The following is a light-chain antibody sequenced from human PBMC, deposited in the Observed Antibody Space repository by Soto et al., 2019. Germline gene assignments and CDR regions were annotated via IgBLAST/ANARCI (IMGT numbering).Light chain of an antibody. CDR3: QQYNSYPRT. V-gene: IGKV1-16*02. CDR2: AAS. J-gene: IGKJ5*01. CDR1: QDISKN. Sequence: DIQMTQSPSSLSASVGDIVTITCRARQDISKNLGWFQQRPGKAPKCLIYAASTLPPGAPSKLSGSGSGTEFTLTITSLQPEGFATYYCQQYNSYPRTCGLGTRLHIK.